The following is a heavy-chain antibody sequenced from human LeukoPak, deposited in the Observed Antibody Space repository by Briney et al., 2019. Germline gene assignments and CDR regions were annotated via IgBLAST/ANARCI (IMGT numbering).Heavy chain of an antibody. V-gene: IGHV4-34*01. CDR2: INHSGST. CDR3: ARQARYCSSTSCYFEGTMVLWAFDI. CDR1: GGSISTYC. J-gene: IGHJ3*02. D-gene: IGHD2-2*01. Sequence: SETLSLTCTVSGGSISTYCWSWIRQPAGKGLEWIGEINHSGSTNYNPSLKSRVTISVDTSKNQFSLKLSSVTAADTAVYYCARQARYCSSTSCYFEGTMVLWAFDIWGQGTMVTVSS.